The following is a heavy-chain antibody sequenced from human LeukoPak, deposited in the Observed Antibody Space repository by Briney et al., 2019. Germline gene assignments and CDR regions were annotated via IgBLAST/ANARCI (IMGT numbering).Heavy chain of an antibody. V-gene: IGHV3-30*02. CDR2: IRYDGSNK. CDR1: GFTFNNYA. CDR3: AKDLFRGYSYGSGEYFDY. J-gene: IGHJ4*02. D-gene: IGHD5-18*01. Sequence: GGSLRLSCAASGFTFNNYAMSWVRQAPGKGLEWVAFIRYDGSNKYYADSVKGRFTISRDNSKNTLYLQMNSLRAEDTAVYYCAKDLFRGYSYGSGEYFDYWGQGTLVTVSS.